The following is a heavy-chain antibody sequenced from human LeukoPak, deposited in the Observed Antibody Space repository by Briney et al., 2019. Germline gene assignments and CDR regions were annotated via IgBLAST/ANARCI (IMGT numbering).Heavy chain of an antibody. D-gene: IGHD6-13*01. Sequence: GASVKISCKASGYIFTGYYMHWVRQAPGQGLEWMGWINPNSGDTNYAQKFQGRVTMTRDTSISTAYMELSRLRSDDTAVYYCASASLRIAAAGYDYWGQGTLVTVSS. V-gene: IGHV1-2*02. CDR2: INPNSGDT. J-gene: IGHJ4*02. CDR1: GYIFTGYY. CDR3: ASASLRIAAAGYDY.